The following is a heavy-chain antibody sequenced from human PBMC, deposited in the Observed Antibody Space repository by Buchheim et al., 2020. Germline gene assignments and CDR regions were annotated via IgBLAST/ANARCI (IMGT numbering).Heavy chain of an antibody. CDR2: IWYDGSNQ. J-gene: IGHJ6*02. Sequence: QVQLVESGGGVVQPGRSLRLSCAASGFTFSSYGMHWVRQAPGKGLEWVAVIWYDGSNQYYADSVKGRFPISRDTSKNTLYLQMNSLRAEDTAVYYCARGTTVTTPYYYGMDVWGQGTT. CDR3: ARGTTVTTPYYYGMDV. CDR1: GFTFSSYG. D-gene: IGHD4-11*01. V-gene: IGHV3-33*08.